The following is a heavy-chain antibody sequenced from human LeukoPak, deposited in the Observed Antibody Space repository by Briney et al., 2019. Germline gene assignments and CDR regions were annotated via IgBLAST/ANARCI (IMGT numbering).Heavy chain of an antibody. J-gene: IGHJ2*01. D-gene: IGHD6-19*01. Sequence: ASVKVSCKASGGTFSSYAISWVRQAPGRGLEWMGGIIPIFGTANYAQKFQGRVTITADESTSTAYMELSSLRSEDTAVYYCARSYSSGWQHYWYFDLWGRGTLVTVSS. CDR1: GGTFSSYA. CDR3: ARSYSSGWQHYWYFDL. V-gene: IGHV1-69*13. CDR2: IIPIFGTA.